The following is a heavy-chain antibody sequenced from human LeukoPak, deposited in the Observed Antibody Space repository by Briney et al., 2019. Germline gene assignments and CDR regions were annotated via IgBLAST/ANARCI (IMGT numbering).Heavy chain of an antibody. V-gene: IGHV3-23*01. CDR2: ISGSGGST. D-gene: IGHD3-16*01. CDR3: AKDLQGGVAYTDY. J-gene: IGHJ4*02. Sequence: GGSLRLSCAASGFTLSSYAMSWVRQAPGKGLEWVSAISGSGGSTYYADSVKGRFTISRDNSKNTLYLQMNSLRAEDTAVYYCAKDLQGGVAYTDYWGQGTLVTVSS. CDR1: GFTLSSYA.